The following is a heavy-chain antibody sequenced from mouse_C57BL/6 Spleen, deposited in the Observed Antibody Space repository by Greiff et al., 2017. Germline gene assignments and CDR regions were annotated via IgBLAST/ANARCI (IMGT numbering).Heavy chain of an antibody. CDR1: GFTFSDYY. CDR3: ARGIYYAMDY. CDR2: INYDGSST. V-gene: IGHV5-16*01. Sequence: EVQRVESEGGLVQPGSSMKLSCTASGFTFSDYYMAWVRQVPEKGLEWVANINYDGSSTYYLDSLKSRFIISRDNAKNILYLQMSSLKSEDTATYYCARGIYYAMDYWGQGTSVTVSS. J-gene: IGHJ4*01.